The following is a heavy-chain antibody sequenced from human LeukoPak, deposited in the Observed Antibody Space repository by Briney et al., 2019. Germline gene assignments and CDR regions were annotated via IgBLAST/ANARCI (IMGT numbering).Heavy chain of an antibody. CDR3: ARHAAVTGYGNDGFDV. CDR1: GGSFSDFY. V-gene: IGHV4-34*01. J-gene: IGHJ3*01. D-gene: IGHD3-9*01. Sequence: SETLSLTCAVYGGSFSDFYWSWIRQPPGKGLEWIGEINHSGSTNYNPSLRSRVTISADTSRNQFSLKLGSVTSADTALYYCARHAAVTGYGNDGFDVWGQGAMVAVSS. CDR2: INHSGST.